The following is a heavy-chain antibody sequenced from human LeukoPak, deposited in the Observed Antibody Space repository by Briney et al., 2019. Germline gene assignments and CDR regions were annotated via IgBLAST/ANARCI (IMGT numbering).Heavy chain of an antibody. J-gene: IGHJ4*02. CDR1: GYTFTGYY. V-gene: IGHV1-2*06. CDR3: ARSADSYGYGLDY. D-gene: IGHD5-18*01. Sequence: ASVTVSCTASGYTFTGYYMRWVRQAPGQGLEWMGRINPNSGGTNYARKFQGRVTMTRDTSISTAYMELSRLRSDDTAVYYCARSADSYGYGLDYWGQGTLVTVSS. CDR2: INPNSGGT.